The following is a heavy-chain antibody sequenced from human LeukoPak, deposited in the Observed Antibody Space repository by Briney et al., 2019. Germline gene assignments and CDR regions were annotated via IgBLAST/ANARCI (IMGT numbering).Heavy chain of an antibody. V-gene: IGHV4-59*08. CDR2: IYYSGST. CDR3: ARTVGALYDAFDI. D-gene: IGHD1-26*01. J-gene: IGHJ3*02. Sequence: SETLSLTCTVSGGSISTYYWSWIRQPPGKGLEWIGYIYYSGSTSYNPSLKSRVTISVDTSKNQFSLKLSSVTAADTAVYYCARTVGALYDAFDIWGQGTMVTVSS. CDR1: GGSISTYY.